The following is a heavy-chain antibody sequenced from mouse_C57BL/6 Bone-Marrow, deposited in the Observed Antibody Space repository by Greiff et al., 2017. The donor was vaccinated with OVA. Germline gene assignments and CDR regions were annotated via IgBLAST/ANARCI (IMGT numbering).Heavy chain of an antibody. J-gene: IGHJ4*01. CDR1: GYTFTDYY. Sequence: VQLQQSGPVLVKPGASVKMSCKASGYTFTDYYMNWVKQSHGKSLEWIGVINPYNGGTSYNQKFKGKATLTVDKSSSTAYMELNSLTSEDSAVYYGAREDYGSSLYAMDYWGQGTSVTVSS. CDR2: INPYNGGT. V-gene: IGHV1-19*01. CDR3: AREDYGSSLYAMDY. D-gene: IGHD1-1*01.